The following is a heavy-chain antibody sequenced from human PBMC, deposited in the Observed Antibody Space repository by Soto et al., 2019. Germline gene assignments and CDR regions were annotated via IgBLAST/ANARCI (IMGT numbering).Heavy chain of an antibody. CDR1: GYTFTGYY. CDR3: AREGCSSTSCYAGWFDP. Sequence: QVQLVQSGAEVKKPGASVKVSCKASGYTFTGYYMHWVRQAPGQGLEWMGWMNPNSGGTNYAQKFQGWVTMTRDTSISTAYMELSRLRSDDTAVYYCAREGCSSTSCYAGWFDPWGQGTLVTVSS. CDR2: MNPNSGGT. V-gene: IGHV1-2*04. D-gene: IGHD2-2*01. J-gene: IGHJ5*02.